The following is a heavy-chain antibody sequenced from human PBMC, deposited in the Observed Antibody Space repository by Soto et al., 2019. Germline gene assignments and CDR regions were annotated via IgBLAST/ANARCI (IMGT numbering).Heavy chain of an antibody. CDR3: ARTGYSSGWYKAAFDI. Sequence: SETLSLTCAVYGGSFSGYYWSWIRQPPGKGLERIGEINHSGSTNYNPSLKSRVTISVDTSKNQFSLKLSSVTAADTAVYYCARTGYSSGWYKAAFDIWGQRTMVTVSS. V-gene: IGHV4-34*01. D-gene: IGHD6-19*01. CDR1: GGSFSGYY. J-gene: IGHJ3*02. CDR2: INHSGST.